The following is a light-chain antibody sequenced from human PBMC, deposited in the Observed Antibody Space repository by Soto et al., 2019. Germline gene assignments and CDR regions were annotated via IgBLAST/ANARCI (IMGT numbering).Light chain of an antibody. V-gene: IGKV3-20*01. CDR1: QSVSSSY. Sequence: ELVLTQSPGTLSLSPWERATLSCRASQSVSSSYLAWYQQKPGQAPRLLILGASTRATGIPDRFSGSGSGTDFTLTISRLEPADFAVYYCQYYGTSPKPFGQGTKVDI. J-gene: IGKJ1*01. CDR2: GAS. CDR3: QYYGTSPKP.